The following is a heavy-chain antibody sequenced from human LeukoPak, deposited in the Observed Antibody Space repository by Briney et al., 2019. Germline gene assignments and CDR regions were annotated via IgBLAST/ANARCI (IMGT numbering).Heavy chain of an antibody. CDR1: GFTFSSYG. Sequence: GGSLRLSCAASGFTFSSYGMHWARQAPGKGLEWAAVMSNDGSNKYYADSVKGRFTVSRDNSKNTLYLQMNSLRAEDTATYYCVKSGIAAAGQRGYFDYWGQGTLVTVSS. CDR2: MSNDGSNK. V-gene: IGHV3-30*18. J-gene: IGHJ4*02. D-gene: IGHD6-13*01. CDR3: VKSGIAAAGQRGYFDY.